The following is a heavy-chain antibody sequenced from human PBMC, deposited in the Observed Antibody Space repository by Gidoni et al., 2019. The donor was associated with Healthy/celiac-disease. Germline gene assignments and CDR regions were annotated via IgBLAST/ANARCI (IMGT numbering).Heavy chain of an antibody. Sequence: QVQLVQSGAEVKKPGSSVKVSCKASGGPFSSYAISWVRQAPGQGLEWMGGIIPIFGTANYAQKFQGRVTITADESTSTAYMELSSLRSEDTAVYYCARDLRNWNYVFDAFDIWGQGTMVTVSS. V-gene: IGHV1-69*01. D-gene: IGHD1-7*01. J-gene: IGHJ3*02. CDR3: ARDLRNWNYVFDAFDI. CDR2: IIPIFGTA. CDR1: GGPFSSYA.